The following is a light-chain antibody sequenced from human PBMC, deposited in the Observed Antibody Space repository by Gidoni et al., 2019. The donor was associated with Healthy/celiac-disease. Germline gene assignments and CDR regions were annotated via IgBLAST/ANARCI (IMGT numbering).Light chain of an antibody. CDR2: GNS. J-gene: IGLJ2*01. CDR3: QSYDSSLSGPVV. Sequence: QSVLTQPPSVSGAPGQRVTISCTGSSSNIGAGYDVHWYQQLPGTAPKLLIYGNSNRPSGVPDRFSGSKSGTSASLAITGLQAEDEAGYYCQSYDSSLSGPVVFGGGTKLTVL. CDR1: SSNIGAGYD. V-gene: IGLV1-40*01.